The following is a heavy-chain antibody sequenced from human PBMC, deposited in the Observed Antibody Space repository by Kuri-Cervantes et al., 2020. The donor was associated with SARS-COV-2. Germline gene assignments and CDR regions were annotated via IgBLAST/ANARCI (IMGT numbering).Heavy chain of an antibody. Sequence: GESLKISCAASGFTFSSYAMSWVRQAPGKGLEWVANIKQDGSEKYYVDSVKGRFTISRDNAKNSLYLQMNSLKAEDTAVYYCAREEWLHIHDAFDIWDQGTMVTVSS. CDR3: AREEWLHIHDAFDI. J-gene: IGHJ3*02. CDR1: GFTFSSYA. V-gene: IGHV3-7*04. D-gene: IGHD5-24*01. CDR2: IKQDGSEK.